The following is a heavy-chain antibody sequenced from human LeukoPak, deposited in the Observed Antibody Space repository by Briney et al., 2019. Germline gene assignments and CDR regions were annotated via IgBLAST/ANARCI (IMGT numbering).Heavy chain of an antibody. D-gene: IGHD3-22*01. J-gene: IGHJ4*02. CDR3: ARDLIYYDSSGSDY. V-gene: IGHV3-21*01. Sequence: PGGSLRLSCAASGFTFSNYAMTWVRQAPGKGLEWVSSITSSSSYIYYADSVKGRFTISRDNAKNSLYLQMNSLRAEDTAVYYCARDLIYYDSSGSDYWGQGTLVTVSS. CDR1: GFTFSNYA. CDR2: ITSSSSYI.